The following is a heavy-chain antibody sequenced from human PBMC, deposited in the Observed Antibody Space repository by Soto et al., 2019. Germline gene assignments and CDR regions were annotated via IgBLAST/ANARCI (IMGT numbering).Heavy chain of an antibody. D-gene: IGHD3-22*01. CDR2: INHSGST. CDR1: GGSFSGYY. V-gene: IGHV4-34*01. CDR3: ARSGSSGYFRRYFDY. Sequence: SETLSLTCAVYGGSFSGYYWSWIRQPPGKGLEWIGEINHSGSTNYNPSLKSRVTISVDTSKNQFSLKLSSVTAADTAVYYCARSGSSGYFRRYFDYWGQGTLLTVSS. J-gene: IGHJ4*02.